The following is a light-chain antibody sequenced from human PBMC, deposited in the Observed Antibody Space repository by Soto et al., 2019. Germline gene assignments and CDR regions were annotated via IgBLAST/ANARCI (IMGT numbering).Light chain of an antibody. CDR1: QSVSSN. Sequence: ETVMTQSPATLSVSPGERVTLSCRASQSVSSNLAWYQQKPGQAPRLLIYGASTRATGIPARFGGSGSETEFTLTISSLQSEDFVVYYCQHYNNWPPWTFGQGTKVEVK. V-gene: IGKV3-15*01. CDR3: QHYNNWPPWT. CDR2: GAS. J-gene: IGKJ1*01.